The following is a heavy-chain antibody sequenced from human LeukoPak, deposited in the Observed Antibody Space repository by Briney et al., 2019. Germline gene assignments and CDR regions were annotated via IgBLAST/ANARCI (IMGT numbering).Heavy chain of an antibody. J-gene: IGHJ6*02. CDR1: GFTFSSYS. CDR2: ISSSSSYI. Sequence: GGSLRLSCVASGFTFSSYSMNWVRQAPGKGLEWVSSISSSSSYIYYADSVKGRFTISRDNAKNSLYLQMNSLRAEDTAVYYCVRDEDDFWSGYYYGMDVWGQGTTVTVSS. CDR3: VRDEDDFWSGYYYGMDV. D-gene: IGHD3-3*01. V-gene: IGHV3-21*01.